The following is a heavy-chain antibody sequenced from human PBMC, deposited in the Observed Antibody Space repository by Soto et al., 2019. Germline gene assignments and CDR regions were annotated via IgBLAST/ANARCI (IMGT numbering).Heavy chain of an antibody. V-gene: IGHV1-18*01. CDR1: GYIFTSFG. CDR3: ARARGFSYGTRGDFDY. Sequence: QVHLVQSGAEVKEPGASVNVSCKASGYIFTSFGVAWVRQAPGQGLEWLGWISAYNGRTDSAERFQGRLTMTTDTFTTTAYLELRSLRSDDTAVYYCARARGFSYGTRGDFDYWGQGTPVSVS. J-gene: IGHJ4*02. D-gene: IGHD5-18*01. CDR2: ISAYNGRT.